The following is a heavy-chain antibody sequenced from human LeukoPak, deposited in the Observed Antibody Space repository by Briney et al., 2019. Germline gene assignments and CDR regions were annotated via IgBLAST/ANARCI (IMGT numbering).Heavy chain of an antibody. J-gene: IGHJ4*02. D-gene: IGHD2-2*01. CDR1: GFTFDDYA. CDR2: ISWDGYST. Sequence: GGSLRLSCAASGFTFDDYAMHWVRQAPGKGLEWVSFISWDGYSTYYADSVKGRFTISRDNSKNSLYLQTNSLRTEDTALYYCAKDMYPSHIVVVPAGSFPGYWGQGTLVTVSS. CDR3: AKDMYPSHIVVVPAGSFPGY. V-gene: IGHV3-43D*03.